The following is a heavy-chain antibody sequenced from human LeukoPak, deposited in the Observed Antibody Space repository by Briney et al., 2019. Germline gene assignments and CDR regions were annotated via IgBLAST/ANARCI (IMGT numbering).Heavy chain of an antibody. CDR1: GGSFSGYY. J-gene: IGHJ6*03. CDR2: INHSGST. CDR3: ARHLAAAGIKYYYYYMDV. V-gene: IGHV4-34*01. Sequence: PSETLSLTCAVYGGSFSGYYWSWIRQPPGKRLEWIGEINHSGSTNYNPSLKSRVTISVDTSKNQFSLKLSSVTAADTAVYYCARHLAAAGIKYYYYYMDVWGKGTTVTISS. D-gene: IGHD6-13*01.